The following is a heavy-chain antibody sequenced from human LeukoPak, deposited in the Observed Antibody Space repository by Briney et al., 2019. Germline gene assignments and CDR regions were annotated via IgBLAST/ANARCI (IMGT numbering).Heavy chain of an antibody. Sequence: GGSLRLSCAASGFTFDDYGMSWVRQAPGKGLEWVSSIFPSGGEIHYADSVRGRFTISRDNSKSTLSLQMNSLRAEDTAVYYCAKDLSVADYYDSSGYDYWGQGTLVTVSS. CDR3: AKDLSVADYYDSSGYDY. V-gene: IGHV3-23*01. D-gene: IGHD3-22*01. CDR2: IFPSGGEI. CDR1: GFTFDDYG. J-gene: IGHJ4*02.